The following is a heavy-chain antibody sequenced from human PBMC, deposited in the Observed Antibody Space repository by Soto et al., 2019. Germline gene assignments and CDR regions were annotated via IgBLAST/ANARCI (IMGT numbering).Heavy chain of an antibody. Sequence: QLQLQESGPGLVKPSETLSLTCTVSGGSISSSSYYWRWIRQPPGKGLEWIGSIYYSGSTYYNPFLKSRVTISVDTSKNQFYLKLSSVTAADTAVYYCARSPVFMDYRYWYFDLWGRGALVTVSS. CDR3: ARSPVFMDYRYWYFDL. J-gene: IGHJ2*01. CDR2: IYYSGST. CDR1: GGSISSSSYY. V-gene: IGHV4-39*01. D-gene: IGHD3-16*01.